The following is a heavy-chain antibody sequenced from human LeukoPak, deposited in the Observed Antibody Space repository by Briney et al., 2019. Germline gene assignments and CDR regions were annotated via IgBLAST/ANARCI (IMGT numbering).Heavy chain of an antibody. CDR2: IIPIFGTA. J-gene: IGHJ4*02. D-gene: IGHD6-13*01. Sequence: SVKVSCKASGYTFTGYYMHWVRQAPGQGLEWMGGIIPIFGTANYAQKFQGRVTITADESTSTAYMELSSLRSEDTAVYYCARDRGDWQHLVLDYWGQGTLVTVSS. CDR1: GYTFTGYY. CDR3: ARDRGDWQHLVLDY. V-gene: IGHV1-69*13.